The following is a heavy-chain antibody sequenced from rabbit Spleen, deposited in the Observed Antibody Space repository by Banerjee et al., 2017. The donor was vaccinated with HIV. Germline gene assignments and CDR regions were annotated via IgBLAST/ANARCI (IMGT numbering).Heavy chain of an antibody. CDR1: GIDFSRYYD. D-gene: IGHD1-1*01. CDR2: IDPIFGTT. V-gene: IGHV1S43*01. Sequence: QQQLEESGGGLVKPGGTLTLTCKASGIDFSRYYDMCWVRQAPGKGLEWIGYIDPIFGTTYYASWVNGRFTISSHNAQNTLYLQLNSLTAADTATYFCARDPAYASSSGYNIPNLWGLGTLVTVS. CDR3: ARDPAYASSSGYNIPNL. J-gene: IGHJ4*01.